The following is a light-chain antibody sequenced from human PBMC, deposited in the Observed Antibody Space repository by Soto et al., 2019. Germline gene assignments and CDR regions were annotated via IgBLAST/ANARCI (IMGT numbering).Light chain of an antibody. CDR3: AAWDDSLNGFYV. Sequence: QSVLTQPPSASGTPGQRVTISCSGSRSNIGSNTVNWYQQLPGSAPKLLIYSNNQRPSGVPDRFSGPKSGTSASLAISGLRSEDEADYYCAAWDDSLNGFYVFGTGTKLTVL. J-gene: IGLJ1*01. V-gene: IGLV1-44*01. CDR1: RSNIGSNT. CDR2: SNN.